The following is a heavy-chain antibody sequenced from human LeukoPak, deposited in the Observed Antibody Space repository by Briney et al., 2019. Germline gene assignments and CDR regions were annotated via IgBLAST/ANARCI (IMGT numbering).Heavy chain of an antibody. Sequence: PSETLSLTCAVYGGSFSGYYWSWIRQPPGKGLEWIGEINHSGSTNYNPSLKSRLTISVDTSKNQFSLKLSSVTAADTAVYYCARTKVQECTKGVCYRKNYYYYMDVWGKGTTVTVSS. CDR3: ARTKVQECTKGVCYRKNYYYYMDV. CDR2: INHSGST. J-gene: IGHJ6*03. D-gene: IGHD2-8*01. CDR1: GGSFSGYY. V-gene: IGHV4-34*01.